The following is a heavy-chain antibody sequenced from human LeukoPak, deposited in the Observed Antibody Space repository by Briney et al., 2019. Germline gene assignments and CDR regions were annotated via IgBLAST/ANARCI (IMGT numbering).Heavy chain of an antibody. D-gene: IGHD3-22*01. V-gene: IGHV3-23*01. CDR2: ISGSGGST. CDR3: AKDRSNYYDSSSESDY. Sequence: HAGGSLRLSCAASGFTFSSYAMSWVRQAPGKGLEWVSAISGSGGSTYYADSVKGRFTISRDNSKNTLYLQMNSLRAEDTAVYYCAKDRSNYYDSSSESDYWGQGTLVTVSS. J-gene: IGHJ4*02. CDR1: GFTFSSYA.